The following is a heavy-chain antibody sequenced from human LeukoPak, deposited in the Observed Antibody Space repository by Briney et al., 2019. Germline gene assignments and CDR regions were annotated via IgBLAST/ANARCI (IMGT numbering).Heavy chain of an antibody. J-gene: IGHJ4*02. D-gene: IGHD2-15*01. Sequence: PSETLSLTCTVSGDSITDPTYYWGWIRQPPGKGLEWIGSIYASGSTYYNPSLQSRVSIPVDTSNNQVSLRLTSVTAADTALYYCARGYCRVGACYLDYWGQGTLVTVSS. CDR1: GDSITDPTYY. CDR2: IYASGST. V-gene: IGHV4-39*07. CDR3: ARGYCRVGACYLDY.